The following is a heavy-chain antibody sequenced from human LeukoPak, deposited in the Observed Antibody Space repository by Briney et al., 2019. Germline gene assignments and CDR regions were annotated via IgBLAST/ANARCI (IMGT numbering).Heavy chain of an antibody. CDR2: INPNSGGT. V-gene: IGHV1-2*02. CDR3: ARDPLSTVGAMTPFDY. J-gene: IGHJ4*02. CDR1: GYTFTGYY. D-gene: IGHD1-26*01. Sequence: ASVKVSCKASGYTFTGYYMHWVRQAPGQGLEWMGWINPNSGGTNYAQKFQGRVTMTRDTSISTAYMELSRLRSDDTAVYYCARDPLSTVGAMTPFDYWGQGTLVTVSP.